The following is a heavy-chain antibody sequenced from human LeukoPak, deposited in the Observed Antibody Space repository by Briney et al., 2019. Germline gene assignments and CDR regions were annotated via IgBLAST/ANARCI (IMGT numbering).Heavy chain of an antibody. CDR1: GGSISSYY. D-gene: IGHD3-22*01. J-gene: IGHJ4*02. CDR2: IYYSGST. Sequence: NPSETLSLTCTVSGGSISSYYWSWIRQPPGKGLEWIGYIYYSGSTNYNPSLKSRVTISVDTSKNQFSLKLSSVTAADTAVYYCAMRSSGYPIDYWGQGTLVTVSS. V-gene: IGHV4-59*08. CDR3: AMRSSGYPIDY.